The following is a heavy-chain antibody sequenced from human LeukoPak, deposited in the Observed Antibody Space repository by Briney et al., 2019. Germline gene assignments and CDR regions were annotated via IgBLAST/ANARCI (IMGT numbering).Heavy chain of an antibody. Sequence: GGSLRLSCPASGFTVSNNYMGWVRQAPAKGLEWVSVIYSVGSTYYADSVRDRFTISRDNSKNTLYLQMKSLRVEDTAVYYCAGSLAYCGGDCRLGDYWGQGTLVTVSS. CDR2: IYSVGST. CDR3: AGSLAYCGGDCRLGDY. D-gene: IGHD2-21*02. V-gene: IGHV3-66*01. CDR1: GFTVSNNY. J-gene: IGHJ4*02.